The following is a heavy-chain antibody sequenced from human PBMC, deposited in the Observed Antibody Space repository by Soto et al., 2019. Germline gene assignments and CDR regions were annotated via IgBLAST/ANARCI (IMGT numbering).Heavy chain of an antibody. CDR1: GGYIISSDW. CDR3: ARAGPEEYYYGMDV. Sequence: SETKSLTCAVAGGYIISSDWWSWVRQTPGKGLEWIGEIYHSGSTNYNPSLKSRVTISVDKSKNQFSLKVSSVTAADTAVYYCARAGPEEYYYGMDVWGQGTTVTVSS. CDR2: IYHSGST. J-gene: IGHJ6*02. D-gene: IGHD2-2*01. V-gene: IGHV4-4*02.